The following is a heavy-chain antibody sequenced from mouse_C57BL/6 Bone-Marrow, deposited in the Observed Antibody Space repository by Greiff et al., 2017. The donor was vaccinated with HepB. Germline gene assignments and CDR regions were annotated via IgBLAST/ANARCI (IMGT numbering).Heavy chain of an antibody. V-gene: IGHV10-1*01. J-gene: IGHJ1*03. Sequence: EVQLVESGGGLVQPKGSLKLSCAASGFSFNTYAMNWVRQAPGKGLEWVARIRSKSNNYATYYADSVKDRFTISRDDSESMLYLQMNNLKTEDTAMYYCVRQGYYGSSYVGWYFDVWGTGTTVTVSS. CDR1: GFSFNTYA. CDR2: IRSKSNNYAT. D-gene: IGHD1-1*01. CDR3: VRQGYYGSSYVGWYFDV.